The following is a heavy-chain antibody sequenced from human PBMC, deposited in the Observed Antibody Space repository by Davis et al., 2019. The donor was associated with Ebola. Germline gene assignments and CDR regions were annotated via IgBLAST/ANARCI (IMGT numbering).Heavy chain of an antibody. D-gene: IGHD3-10*01. CDR2: ISGSGGST. V-gene: IGHV3-23*01. CDR1: GFTFSSYA. CDR3: ARDREGTMVRGLYMDV. J-gene: IGHJ6*03. Sequence: GESLKISCAASGFTFSSYAMSWVRQAPGKGLEWVSAISGSGGSTYYADSVKGRFTISRDNSKNTLYLQMNSLRAEDTAVYYCARDREGTMVRGLYMDVWGKGTTVTVSS.